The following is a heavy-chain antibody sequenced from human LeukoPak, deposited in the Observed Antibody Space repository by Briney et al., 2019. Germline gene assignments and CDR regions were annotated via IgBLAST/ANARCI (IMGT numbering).Heavy chain of an antibody. V-gene: IGHV4-39*01. CDR1: GGSISSSSYY. J-gene: IGHJ4*02. CDR2: IYYSGST. D-gene: IGHD2-2*01. Sequence: PSETLSLTCAVSGGSISSSSYYWGWIRQPPGKGLEWIGSIYYSGSTYCNPSLKSRVTISVDTSKNQFSLKLSSVTAADTAVYYCASHTLGYCGSTTCFTDDYWGQGTLVTVSS. CDR3: ASHTLGYCGSTTCFTDDY.